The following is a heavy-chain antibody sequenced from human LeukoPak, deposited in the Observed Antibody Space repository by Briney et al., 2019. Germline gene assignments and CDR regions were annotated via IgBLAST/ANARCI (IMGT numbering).Heavy chain of an antibody. CDR1: GFTFTDAW. Sequence: GGSLRVSCAASGFTFTDAWMSWVRQAPGKGLVWVSRINSVGSSTSYADSVKGRFTISRDNAKNTLYLQMNSLRAEDTAVYYCARERTSGWDAFDFWGQGTLVTVSS. J-gene: IGHJ4*02. D-gene: IGHD6-19*01. CDR3: ARERTSGWDAFDF. V-gene: IGHV3-74*01. CDR2: INSVGSST.